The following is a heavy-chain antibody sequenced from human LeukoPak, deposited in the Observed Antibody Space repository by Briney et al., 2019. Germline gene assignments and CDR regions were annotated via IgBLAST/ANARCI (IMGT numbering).Heavy chain of an antibody. CDR2: IYYSGST. CDR1: GGSISSYY. Sequence: PSETLSLTCTVSGGSISSYYWSWIRQPPGKGLEWIGYIYYSGSTNYNPSLKSRVTISVDTSKNQFSLKLSSVTAADTAVYYCARDLGSRIGGFDYWGQGTLVTVSS. D-gene: IGHD1-14*01. CDR3: ARDLGSRIGGFDY. V-gene: IGHV4-59*12. J-gene: IGHJ4*02.